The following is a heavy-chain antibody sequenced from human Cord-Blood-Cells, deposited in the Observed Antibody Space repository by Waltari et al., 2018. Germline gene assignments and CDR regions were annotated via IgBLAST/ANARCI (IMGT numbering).Heavy chain of an antibody. D-gene: IGHD1-20*01. CDR2: IYPGDSDT. J-gene: IGHJ4*02. Sequence: EVQLVQSGAEVKKPAESRTISRTGSGYSFTSNWIGWVRQMPGKGLEWMGIIYPGDSDTRYSPSFQGQVTISADKSISTAYLQWSSLKASDTAMYYCARQPDNWNYVDYWGQGTLVTVSS. CDR3: ARQPDNWNYVDY. V-gene: IGHV5-51*01. CDR1: GYSFTSNW.